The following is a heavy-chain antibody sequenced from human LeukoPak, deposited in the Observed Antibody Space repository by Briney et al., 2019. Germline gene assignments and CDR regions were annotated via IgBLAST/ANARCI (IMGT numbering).Heavy chain of an antibody. Sequence: GGSLRLSCAASGFTFSTNYMNWVRQAPGKGLEWVSIIYSGGSTYYADSVKGRFTISRENAKNSLYLQIDSLRVGDTAVYYCARAVAVAGTGYYDYWGQGTLVTVSP. J-gene: IGHJ4*02. CDR3: ARAVAVAGTGYYDY. D-gene: IGHD6-19*01. V-gene: IGHV3-53*01. CDR1: GFTFSTNY. CDR2: IYSGGST.